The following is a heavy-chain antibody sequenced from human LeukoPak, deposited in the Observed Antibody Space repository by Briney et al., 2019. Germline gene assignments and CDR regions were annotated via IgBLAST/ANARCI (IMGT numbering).Heavy chain of an antibody. CDR3: ARGEHYYDSSGYDY. Sequence: GGSLRLSCEVSGFTFNTYGVHWVRQTPGKGLERVALISYDGTKKWYTDSVKGRFTISRDNSKNTLYLQMNSLRAEDTAVYYCARGEHYYDSSGYDYWGQGTLVTVSS. CDR1: GFTFNTYG. D-gene: IGHD3-22*01. J-gene: IGHJ4*02. CDR2: ISYDGTKK. V-gene: IGHV3-30*03.